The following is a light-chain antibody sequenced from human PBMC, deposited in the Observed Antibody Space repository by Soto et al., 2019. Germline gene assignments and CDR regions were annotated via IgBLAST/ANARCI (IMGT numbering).Light chain of an antibody. CDR2: GAS. CDR3: QQYNDWPRT. CDR1: QSVSSN. V-gene: IGKV3-15*01. J-gene: IGKJ1*01. Sequence: EIVMTQSPATLSVSPGERATLSCRASQSVSSNLVWYQQKPGQAPRLLIYGASTRATGIPARFSASGSGTEFALTISSLQSEDSAVYYCQQYNDWPRTFGQGTKVEIK.